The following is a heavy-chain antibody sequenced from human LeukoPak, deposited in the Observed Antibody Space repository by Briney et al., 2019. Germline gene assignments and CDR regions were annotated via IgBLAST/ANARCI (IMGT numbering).Heavy chain of an antibody. CDR2: IWYDGSNK. D-gene: IGHD3-22*01. CDR1: GFTFSSYG. Sequence: PGGSLRLSCAASGFTFSSYGMHWVRQAPGKGLEWVAVIWYDGSNKYYADSVKGRFTISRDNSKNTLYLQMNSLRAEDTAVYYCARDDYYDSSGYLNWGQGTLVTVSS. V-gene: IGHV3-33*01. J-gene: IGHJ4*02. CDR3: ARDDYYDSSGYLN.